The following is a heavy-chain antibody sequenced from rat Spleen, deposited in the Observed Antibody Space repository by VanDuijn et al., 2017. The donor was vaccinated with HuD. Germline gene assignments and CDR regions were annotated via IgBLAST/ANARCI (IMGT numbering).Heavy chain of an antibody. Sequence: EVQLVESGGGLVQPGRSLKLSCAASGFTFSDYYMAWVRQAPKKGLEWVASISYEGSSTYYGDSVKGRFTISRDNAKSTLYLQMNSLRSEDTATYYCARHRRYTTDSYWYFDFWGPGTMVTVSS. V-gene: IGHV5-22*01. D-gene: IGHD1-6*01. CDR1: GFTFSDYY. J-gene: IGHJ1*01. CDR2: ISYEGSST. CDR3: ARHRRYTTDSYWYFDF.